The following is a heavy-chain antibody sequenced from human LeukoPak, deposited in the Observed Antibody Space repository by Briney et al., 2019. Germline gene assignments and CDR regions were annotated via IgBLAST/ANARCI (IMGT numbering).Heavy chain of an antibody. D-gene: IGHD3-10*01. V-gene: IGHV3-74*01. CDR1: GFTFSTYW. CDR3: ARAGSFRFDY. CDR2: INTDGSTT. J-gene: IGHJ4*02. Sequence: GGSLRLSCAASGFTFSTYWIHWVRQAPGKGLVWVSRINTDGSTTNYADSVKGRFTVSRDNAKNTLYLQMNDLRAEDTAVYYCARAGSFRFDYWGQGTLVTVSS.